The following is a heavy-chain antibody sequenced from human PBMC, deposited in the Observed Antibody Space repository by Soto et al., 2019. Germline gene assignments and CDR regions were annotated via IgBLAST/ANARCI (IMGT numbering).Heavy chain of an antibody. CDR3: ARTYGDYENDAFDI. J-gene: IGHJ3*02. CDR1: GFTFSSYA. Sequence: GGSLRLSCAASGFTFSSYAMHWVRQAPGKGLEYVSAISSNGGSTYYANSVKGRFTISRDNSKNTLYLQMGSLRAEDMAVYYCARTYGDYENDAFDIWGQGTMVTVSS. CDR2: ISSNGGST. D-gene: IGHD4-17*01. V-gene: IGHV3-64*01.